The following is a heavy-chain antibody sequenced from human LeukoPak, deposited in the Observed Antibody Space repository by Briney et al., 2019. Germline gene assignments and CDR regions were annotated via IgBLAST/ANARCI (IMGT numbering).Heavy chain of an antibody. Sequence: GGSLRLSCAASGVTLSIYAVSGVRHAPGQGLEWVSAISCSGGSTYYAGSVKGRFTISRDNSKNTLYLQMNSLGAEDTAVYYCAKDSSRRSTSFWDYYYGMDVWGQGTTVTVSS. V-gene: IGHV3-23*01. CDR1: GVTLSIYA. J-gene: IGHJ6*02. CDR2: ISCSGGST. CDR3: AKDSSRRSTSFWDYYYGMDV. D-gene: IGHD2-2*01.